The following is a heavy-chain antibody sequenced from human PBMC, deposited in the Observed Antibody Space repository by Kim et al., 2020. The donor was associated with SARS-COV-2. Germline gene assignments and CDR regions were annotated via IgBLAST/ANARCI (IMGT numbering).Heavy chain of an antibody. Sequence: GSLRLSCSASGITFSSSPMHWVRQAPGKGLEDVSLISSNGDSTYYADSVKGRFTISRDNSKKTLDLQMTSLRPEDTAVYYCVKDGCSGGSCRLYYYYYAMDVWGQGTTVTVSS. J-gene: IGHJ6*02. CDR2: ISSNGDST. V-gene: IGHV3-64D*09. D-gene: IGHD2-15*01. CDR3: VKDGCSGGSCRLYYYYYAMDV. CDR1: GITFSSSP.